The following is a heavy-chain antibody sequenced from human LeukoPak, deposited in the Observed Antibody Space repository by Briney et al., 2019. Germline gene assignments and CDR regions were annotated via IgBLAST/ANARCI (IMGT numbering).Heavy chain of an antibody. CDR2: IIPIFGSP. CDR1: GASFSSFG. Sequence: GASVKVSCKASGASFSSFGISWVRQAPGQGLEWMGGIIPIFGSPNYAQKFQGRLTITTDESTSTAYKELSSLRSDDTAVFYCATGVRAIPIYYWGQGTLVTVSS. CDR3: ATGVRAIPIYY. D-gene: IGHD2-21*01. V-gene: IGHV1-69*05. J-gene: IGHJ4*02.